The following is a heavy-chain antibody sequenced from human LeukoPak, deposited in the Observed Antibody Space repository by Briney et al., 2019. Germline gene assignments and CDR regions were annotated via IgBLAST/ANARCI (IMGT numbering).Heavy chain of an antibody. D-gene: IGHD5-18*01. CDR1: GGSISSYH. Sequence: SETLSLTCTVSGGSISSYHWSWIRQPPGKGLEWIGYIYYSGSTNYNPSLKSRVTISVDTSKNQFSLKLSSVTAADTAVYYCARRAPYSYEWSTLDYWGQGTLVTVSS. CDR3: ARRAPYSYEWSTLDY. CDR2: IYYSGST. V-gene: IGHV4-59*08. J-gene: IGHJ4*02.